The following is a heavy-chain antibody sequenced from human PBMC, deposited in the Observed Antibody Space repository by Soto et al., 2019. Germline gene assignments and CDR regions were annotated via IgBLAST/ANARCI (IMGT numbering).Heavy chain of an antibody. D-gene: IGHD5-18*01. CDR3: ARCPQPPDTADPYAVDV. J-gene: IGHJ6*02. CDR1: GGTFSRSG. Sequence: QVQLVQSGTEVKKPGASVKVSCKASGGTFSRSGFHWVRQAPGQGLEWMGMIVPSVDTTNYAQKFQARVTISADQFTSTVDMGLRSLRSEDTAVYYCARCPQPPDTADPYAVDVWGQGTRVIVSS. V-gene: IGHV1-69*18. CDR2: IVPSVDTT.